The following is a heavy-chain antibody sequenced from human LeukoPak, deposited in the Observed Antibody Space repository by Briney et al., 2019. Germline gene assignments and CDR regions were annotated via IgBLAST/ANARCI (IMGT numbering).Heavy chain of an antibody. J-gene: IGHJ3*02. Sequence: GGSLRLSCAASGFTFSSYTMNWVRQAPGKGLEWVSKISSSSSTIYYADSVKGRFTISRDNAKNSLSLQMNSLRAEDTAVYYCARDSPQALAILHAFDIWGHGTMVTVSS. CDR2: ISSSSSTI. CDR1: GFTFSSYT. CDR3: ARDSPQALAILHAFDI. V-gene: IGHV3-48*01. D-gene: IGHD5-12*01.